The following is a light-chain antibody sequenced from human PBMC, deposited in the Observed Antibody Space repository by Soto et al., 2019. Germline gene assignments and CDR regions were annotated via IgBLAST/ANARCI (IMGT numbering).Light chain of an antibody. CDR2: DVS. CDR3: SSYTTSSTYV. Sequence: ALTQPPSVSGSPGQSVAISCTGTSSDVGNYNRVSWYQQPPGTAPRLMIYDVSNRPSGVPDRFSGSKSGNTASLTISGLQADDEADYYCSSYTTSSTYVFGTGTKVTVL. CDR1: SSDVGNYNR. J-gene: IGLJ1*01. V-gene: IGLV2-18*02.